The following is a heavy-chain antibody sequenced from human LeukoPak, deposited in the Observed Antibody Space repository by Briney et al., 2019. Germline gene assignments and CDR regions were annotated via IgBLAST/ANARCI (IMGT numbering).Heavy chain of an antibody. Sequence: SETLSLTCTVPGGSISSGGYYWTWIRQHPGKGLEWIGYIYYSGSTYYNPSLKSRVTISVDTSKKQFSLKLSSVTAADTAVYYCAREVVTDHNWFDPWGQGTLVTVSS. J-gene: IGHJ5*02. D-gene: IGHD4-23*01. CDR1: GGSISSGGYY. CDR3: AREVVTDHNWFDP. CDR2: IYYSGST. V-gene: IGHV4-31*03.